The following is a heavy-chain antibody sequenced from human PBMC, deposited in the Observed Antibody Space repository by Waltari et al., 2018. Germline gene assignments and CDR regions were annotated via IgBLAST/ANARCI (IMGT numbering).Heavy chain of an antibody. J-gene: IGHJ4*02. CDR2: VHRSGRT. CDR1: GDSMGSPYF. Sequence: QLQLQQSGPGLVTPSESLSLTCAVSGDSMGSPYFWRWVRQSPGKGLEWIGQVHRSGRTNYNPSLASRVTMSIDTSNNQFSLKVTSATAADTAIYYCARDRGRGLYLDSWGQGILVTVSP. CDR3: ARDRGRGLYLDS. V-gene: IGHV4-4*02. D-gene: IGHD2-15*01.